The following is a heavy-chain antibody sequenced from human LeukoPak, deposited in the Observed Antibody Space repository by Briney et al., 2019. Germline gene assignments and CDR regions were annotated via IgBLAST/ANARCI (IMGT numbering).Heavy chain of an antibody. D-gene: IGHD3-16*01. CDR3: ARGGLDHAFDI. CDR1: GFTFTDYW. Sequence: GGSLRLSCAASGFTFTDYWMHWVRQAPGKGLVWVSRVDNDGTKTIYADSVQGRSTISRDNAKNSLYLQINSLRAEDTAIYYCARGGLDHAFDIWGQGTMVTVSS. J-gene: IGHJ3*02. CDR2: VDNDGTKT. V-gene: IGHV3-74*01.